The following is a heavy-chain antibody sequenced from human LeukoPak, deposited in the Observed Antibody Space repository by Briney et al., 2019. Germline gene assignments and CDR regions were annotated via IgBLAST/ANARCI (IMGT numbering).Heavy chain of an antibody. CDR1: GFTFSSYE. V-gene: IGHV3-48*03. D-gene: IGHD3-10*02. CDR3: AELGITMIGGV. J-gene: IGHJ6*04. CDR2: ISSSGSTI. Sequence: GGSLRLSCAASGFTFSSYEVNWVRQAPGKGLEWVSYISSSGSTIYYADSVKGRFTISRDNAKNSLYLQMNSLRAEDTADYCAELGITMIGGVWGKGTTVTISS.